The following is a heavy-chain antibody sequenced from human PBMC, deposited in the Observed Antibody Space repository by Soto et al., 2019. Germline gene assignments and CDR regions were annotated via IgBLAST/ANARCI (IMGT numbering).Heavy chain of an antibody. CDR1: GGSISSGGYS. V-gene: IGHV4-30-2*01. CDR2: IYHSGST. Sequence: SETLSLTCAVSGGSISSGGYSWSWIRQPPGKGVEWIGYIYHSGSTYYNPSLKSRVTISVDRSKNQFSLKLSSVTAADTAVYYCASSITMVRGVITYYYYGMDVLGQVTTITASS. J-gene: IGHJ6*02. CDR3: ASSITMVRGVITYYYYGMDV. D-gene: IGHD3-10*01.